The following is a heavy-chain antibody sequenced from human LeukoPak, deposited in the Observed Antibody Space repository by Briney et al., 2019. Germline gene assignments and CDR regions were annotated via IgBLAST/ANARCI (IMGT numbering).Heavy chain of an antibody. CDR3: AKDEAAAGTYYFDY. V-gene: IGHV3-23*01. CDR1: GFTFSSYA. D-gene: IGHD6-13*01. J-gene: IGHJ4*02. CDR2: ISGSGGST. Sequence: QTGGSLRLSRAASGFTFSSYAMSWVRQAPGKGLEWVSAISGSGGSTYYADSVRGRFTISRDNSKNTLYLQMNSLRAEDTAVYYCAKDEAAAGTYYFDYWGQGTLVTVSS.